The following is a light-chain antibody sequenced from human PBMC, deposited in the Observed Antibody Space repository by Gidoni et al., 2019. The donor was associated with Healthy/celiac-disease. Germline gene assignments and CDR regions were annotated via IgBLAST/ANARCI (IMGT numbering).Light chain of an antibody. CDR1: QSISSW. CDR3: QQYNSYSGT. Sequence: IQMTHSPSTLSASVGERVTITCRASQSISSWLAWYQQKPWKAPKLLIYKASSLEIGVPSRFSGSGSGTEFTLTISSLQPDDFATYYCQQYNSYSGTFGQGTKVEIK. J-gene: IGKJ1*01. CDR2: KAS. V-gene: IGKV1-5*03.